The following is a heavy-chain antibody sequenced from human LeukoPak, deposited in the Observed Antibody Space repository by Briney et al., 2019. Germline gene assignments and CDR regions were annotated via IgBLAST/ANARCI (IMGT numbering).Heavy chain of an antibody. CDR1: GVSISSSNYY. CDR3: ATGGVIVDYIY. D-gene: IGHD3-16*02. Sequence: SETLSLTCTVSGVSISSSNYYWGWIRQPPGKGLEWIVSMYYTGSTYYTPSLKSRVSIAIDTSKNQLSLKLSSVTAADTAVYYCATGGVIVDYIYWGQGTLVTVSS. CDR2: MYYTGST. J-gene: IGHJ4*02. V-gene: IGHV4-39*07.